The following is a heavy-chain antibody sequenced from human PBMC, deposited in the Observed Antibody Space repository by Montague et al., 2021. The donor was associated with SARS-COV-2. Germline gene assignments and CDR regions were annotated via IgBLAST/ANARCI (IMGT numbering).Heavy chain of an antibody. D-gene: IGHD3-22*01. CDR1: GGPTNNYY. J-gene: IGHJ5*02. V-gene: IGHV4-4*07. CDR2: IHASGIS. CDR3: ARGRFYYDSGELGS. Sequence: SETLSLTCTVSGGPTNNYYWSWIRQPAGKGLEWIGRIHASGISTXXPSLETRVTMSVDTSKNQFSLKLSSVTAADTAVYYCARGRFYYDSGELGSWGQGTLVTVSS.